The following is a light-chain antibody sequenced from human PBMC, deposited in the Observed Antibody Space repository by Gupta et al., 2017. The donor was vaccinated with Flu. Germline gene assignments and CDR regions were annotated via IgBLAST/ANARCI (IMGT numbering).Light chain of an antibody. CDR3: QQYGSSPPWT. CDR2: GAS. Sequence: DIVLTQSPGTLSLSPVDRATLPRRASQSVSSSYLAWYQQKPGQGPRLRIYGASTRTTGIPDGFSGSGSGAEFTLTISRLEPEDFAVYYCQQYGSSPPWTFGQGTKVEIK. CDR1: QSVSSSY. V-gene: IGKV3-20*01. J-gene: IGKJ1*01.